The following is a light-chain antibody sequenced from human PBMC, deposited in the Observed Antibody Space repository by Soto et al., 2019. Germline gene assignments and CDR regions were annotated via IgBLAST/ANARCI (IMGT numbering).Light chain of an antibody. CDR1: QSVSAN. Sequence: EIVMAQSPATLSVSPGERATLSCRASQSVSANLAWYQQKPGQHPRLLIYGASTRATGVPASFSGSGSGTEFTLTISSLQSEDFAVYYCQQYNSWPLTFGGGTTVEIK. J-gene: IGKJ4*01. CDR3: QQYNSWPLT. CDR2: GAS. V-gene: IGKV3-15*01.